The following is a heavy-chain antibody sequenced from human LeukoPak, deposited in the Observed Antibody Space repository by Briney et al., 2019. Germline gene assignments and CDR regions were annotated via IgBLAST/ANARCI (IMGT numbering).Heavy chain of an antibody. CDR3: ARVRYSSGWYKAFDY. D-gene: IGHD6-19*01. CDR2: INHSGST. Sequence: SETLSLTCAVYGGSFSGYYWSWIRQPPGKGLEWIGEINHSGSTNYNPSLKSRVTISVDTSKNRFSLKLSSVTAADTAVYYCARVRYSSGWYKAFDYWGQGTLVTVSS. CDR1: GGSFSGYY. J-gene: IGHJ4*02. V-gene: IGHV4-34*01.